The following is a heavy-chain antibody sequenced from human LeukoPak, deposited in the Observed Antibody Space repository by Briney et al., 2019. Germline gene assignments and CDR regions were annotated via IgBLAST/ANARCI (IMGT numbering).Heavy chain of an antibody. J-gene: IGHJ4*02. CDR1: GFTFSSYV. D-gene: IGHD3-16*02. CDR3: AKVTDRIPSLFDY. CDR2: VIGSYT. Sequence: GGSLRLSCAASGFTFSSYVMSWVRQAPGEGLEWVSAVIGSYTYYADSVKGRFTISRDNSKNTLYLQMNSLRAEDTAVYYCAKVTDRIPSLFDYWGQGTLVTVSS. V-gene: IGHV3-23*01.